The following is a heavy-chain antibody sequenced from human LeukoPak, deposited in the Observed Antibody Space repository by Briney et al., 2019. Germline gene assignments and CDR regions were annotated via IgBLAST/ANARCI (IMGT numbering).Heavy chain of an antibody. CDR3: ARDLGSSGAYYYYGMDV. CDR1: GFTFSSYS. CDR2: ISSSSSYI. V-gene: IGHV3-21*01. Sequence: GGSLRLSCAASGFTFSSYSMNWVRQAPGKGLEWVSSISSSSSYIYYADSVKGRFTISRDNAKNSLYLQMNSLRAEDTAVYYCARDLGSSGAYYYYGMDVWGQGTTVTVSS. J-gene: IGHJ6*02. D-gene: IGHD6-19*01.